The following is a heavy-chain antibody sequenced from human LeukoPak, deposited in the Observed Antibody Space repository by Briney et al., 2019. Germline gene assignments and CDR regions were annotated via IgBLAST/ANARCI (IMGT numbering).Heavy chain of an antibody. D-gene: IGHD1-26*01. CDR2: ISSGATTT. Sequence: PGGSLRLSCAASGFTLTSDSMNWVRQAPGKGLEWISYISSGATTTYYADSVKGRFTISRDNAKNSLYLQMNSLRVDDTAVYYCAEGTVGAKYWGQGTLVIVSS. J-gene: IGHJ4*02. CDR3: AEGTVGAKY. V-gene: IGHV3-48*04. CDR1: GFTLTSDS.